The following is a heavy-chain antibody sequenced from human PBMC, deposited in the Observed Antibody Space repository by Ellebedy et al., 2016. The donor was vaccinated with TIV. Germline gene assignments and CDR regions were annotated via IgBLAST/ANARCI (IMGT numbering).Heavy chain of an antibody. J-gene: IGHJ1*01. Sequence: GGSLRLSCAASGFTFSNYAMSWVRQAPGKGLEWVSVILDRGDVKNYLDSVRGRFTISRENSKNILYLQMRSLKAEDTAIYYCAQEGLERHTDFQHWGQGTLVTVSS. V-gene: IGHV3-23*01. CDR1: GFTFSNYA. CDR3: AQEGLERHTDFQH. D-gene: IGHD1-1*01. CDR2: ILDRGDVK.